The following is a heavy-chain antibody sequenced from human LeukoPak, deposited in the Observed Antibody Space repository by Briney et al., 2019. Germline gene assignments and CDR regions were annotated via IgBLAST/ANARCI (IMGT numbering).Heavy chain of an antibody. D-gene: IGHD2-8*01. CDR2: ISGSSSTI. Sequence: PGRSLRLSCAASGFTFSSYSMNWVRQAPGKGLEWVSYISGSSSTIHYADSVKGRFTVSRDNAKESLYLQLNSLRAEDTAVYYCATRYCTISACRASSHHCFDVWGKGTTVTVSS. CDR3: ATRYCTISACRASSHHCFDV. J-gene: IGHJ6*04. V-gene: IGHV3-48*04. CDR1: GFTFSSYS.